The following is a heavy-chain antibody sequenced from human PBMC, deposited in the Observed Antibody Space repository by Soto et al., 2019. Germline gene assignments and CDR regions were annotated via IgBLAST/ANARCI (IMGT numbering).Heavy chain of an antibody. J-gene: IGHJ6*02. CDR2: ISSSSSYI. CDR1: GFTFSSYS. Sequence: PGGSLRLSCAASGFTFSSYSMNWVRQAPGKGLEWVSSISSSSSYIYYADSVKGRFTISRDNAKNSLYLQMNSLRAEDTAVYYCARDQGIAVAGTSIDGMDVWGQGTTVTVSS. D-gene: IGHD6-19*01. V-gene: IGHV3-21*01. CDR3: ARDQGIAVAGTSIDGMDV.